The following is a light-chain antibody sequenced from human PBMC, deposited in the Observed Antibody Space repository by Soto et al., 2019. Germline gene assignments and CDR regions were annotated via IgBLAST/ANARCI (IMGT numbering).Light chain of an antibody. J-gene: IGKJ1*01. CDR1: QSVSKY. V-gene: IGKV3-20*01. CDR2: AAS. CDR3: QHYSSSPTT. Sequence: EIVLTQSPGTLPLSPGERATLFCRASQSVSKYLGWYQQKPGQAPRLLIYAASNRATGIPDRFSGSGSGTDFTLTIRRLEPEDFAVYYCQHYSSSPTTFGQGTKV.